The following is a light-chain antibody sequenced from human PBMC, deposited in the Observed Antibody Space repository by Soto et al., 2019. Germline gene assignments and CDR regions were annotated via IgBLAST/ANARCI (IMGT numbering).Light chain of an antibody. CDR2: DAS. Sequence: AIQLTQSPSSLSASVGDRVTIPCRAGQGISTALAWYQQQPGTAPKLLIYDASTLETGVPSRFSGSGSGTDFSLTISSLQPEDFATYYCQQFHTYPLTFGGGTKLEIK. V-gene: IGKV1-13*02. CDR3: QQFHTYPLT. CDR1: QGISTA. J-gene: IGKJ4*01.